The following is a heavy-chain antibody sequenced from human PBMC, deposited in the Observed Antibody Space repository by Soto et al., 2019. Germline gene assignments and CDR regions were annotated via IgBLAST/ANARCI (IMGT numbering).Heavy chain of an antibody. J-gene: IGHJ4*02. CDR2: ISAYNGNT. CDR3: ARESTYYDFWSGFFFDY. D-gene: IGHD3-3*01. Sequence: VSVKVSCKASGYTFTSYGISWVRQAPGQGLEWMGWISAYNGNTNYAQKLQGRVTMTTDTSTSTAYMELRSLRSDDTAVYYCARESTYYDFWSGFFFDYWGQGTLVTVSS. CDR1: GYTFTSYG. V-gene: IGHV1-18*01.